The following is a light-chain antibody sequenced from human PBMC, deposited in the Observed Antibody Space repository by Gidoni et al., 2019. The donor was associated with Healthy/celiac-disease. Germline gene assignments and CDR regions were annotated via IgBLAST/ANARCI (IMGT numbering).Light chain of an antibody. CDR3: QQYNSQTT. CDR1: QSISSW. V-gene: IGKV1-5*03. CDR2: KAS. J-gene: IGKJ1*01. Sequence: DIQMTQSPSTLSASVGDRVTITCRASQSISSWLAWYQQKPGKAPKLLIYKASSLESGVPSRFSGSGSWTEFTLTIISLQPYDFATYYCQQYNSQTTFGQGTKVEIK.